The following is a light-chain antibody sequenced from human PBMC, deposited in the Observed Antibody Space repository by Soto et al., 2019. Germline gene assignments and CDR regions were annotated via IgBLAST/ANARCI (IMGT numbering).Light chain of an antibody. J-gene: IGKJ3*01. CDR1: RGISTW. CDR2: TAS. CDR3: HQSNGSFA. V-gene: IGKV1-12*01. Sequence: DFQMTQSPSSVSASVGDSVTITCRASRGISTWLAWYQQKPGKAPELLIQTASSVQSGVPSRFSGSGSGTDFTLTVSSQQPEDSEIYYCHQSNGSFAFGPGRKVEVK.